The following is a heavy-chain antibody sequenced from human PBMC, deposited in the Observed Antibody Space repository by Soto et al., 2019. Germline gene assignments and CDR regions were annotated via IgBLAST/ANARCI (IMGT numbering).Heavy chain of an antibody. D-gene: IGHD2-2*01. J-gene: IGHJ4*02. CDR3: AIRDGDCSSTSCSATDY. CDR1: GGSISSGGYY. V-gene: IGHV4-31*03. CDR2: IYYSGST. Sequence: QVQLQESGPGLVKPSQTLSLTCTVSGGSISSGGYYWSWIRQHPGKGLEWIGYIYYSGSTYYNPSLKSRVTISVDTSKNQFSLKLSSVTAADTAVYYCAIRDGDCSSTSCSATDYWGQGTLVTVSS.